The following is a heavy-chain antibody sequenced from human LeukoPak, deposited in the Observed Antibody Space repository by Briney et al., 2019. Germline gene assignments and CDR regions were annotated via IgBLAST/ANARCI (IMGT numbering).Heavy chain of an antibody. CDR3: ARDYDFWSGFFDY. V-gene: IGHV3-74*01. CDR2: INSDGSST. D-gene: IGHD3-3*01. J-gene: IGHJ4*02. CDR1: GFTFSNYW. Sequence: QPGGSLRLSCAASGFTFSNYWMHWVRQAPGKGLVWVSRINSDGSSTSYADPVKGRFTISRDNAKNTLSLQMNSLRAEDTAVYYCARDYDFWSGFFDYWGQGTLVTVSS.